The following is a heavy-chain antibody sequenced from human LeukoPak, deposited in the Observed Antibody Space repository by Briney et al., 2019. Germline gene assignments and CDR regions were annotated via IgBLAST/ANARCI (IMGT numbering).Heavy chain of an antibody. CDR3: ARDLGVFWSGYYTFDY. CDR2: INPNSGGT. V-gene: IGHV1-2*02. D-gene: IGHD3-3*01. Sequence: ASVKVSCKASGYTFTGYYMHWVRQAPGQGLEWMGWINPNSGGTNYAQKFQGRVTMTRDTSISTAYVELSRLRSDDTAVYYCARDLGVFWSGYYTFDYWGQGTLVTVSS. CDR1: GYTFTGYY. J-gene: IGHJ4*02.